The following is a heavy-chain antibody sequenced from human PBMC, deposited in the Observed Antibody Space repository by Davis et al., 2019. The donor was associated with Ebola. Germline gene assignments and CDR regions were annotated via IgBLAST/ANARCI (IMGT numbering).Heavy chain of an antibody. CDR1: GYTLTSYY. V-gene: IGHV1-46*01. D-gene: IGHD5-12*01. CDR2: IDPRSGNT. CDR3: ARGRKVARMGSWFDS. Sequence: AASVKVSCKTSGYTLTSYYMHWVRQAPGQGLEWMGIIDPRSGNTNYAQKFQGRVTMTRDTSTNTVYMELSSLTSDDTAVYYCARGRKVARMGSWFDSWGQGTLVTVSS. J-gene: IGHJ5*01.